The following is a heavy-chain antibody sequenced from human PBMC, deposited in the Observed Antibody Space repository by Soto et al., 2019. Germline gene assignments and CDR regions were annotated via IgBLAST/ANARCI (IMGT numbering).Heavy chain of an antibody. V-gene: IGHV1-69*02. J-gene: IGHJ6*02. Sequence: QVQLVQSGAEVKKPGSSVKVSCKASGGTFSSYTISWVRQAPGQGLEWMGRIIPILGIANYAQKFQGRVTITADKSTSTAYMELSSLRSEDTAVYYCARGDGYEIVYYGMGVWGQGTTVTVSS. CDR3: ARGDGYEIVYYGMGV. CDR1: GGTFSSYT. CDR2: IIPILGIA. D-gene: IGHD5-12*01.